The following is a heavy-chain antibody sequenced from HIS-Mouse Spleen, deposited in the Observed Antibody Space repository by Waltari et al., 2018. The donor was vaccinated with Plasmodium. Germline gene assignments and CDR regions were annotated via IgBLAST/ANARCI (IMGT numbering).Heavy chain of an antibody. J-gene: IGHJ2*01. CDR1: GGSFSGYY. V-gene: IGHV4-34*01. CDR3: ARVTSSGVYWYFDL. D-gene: IGHD3-3*01. Sequence: QVQLQQWGAGLLKPSETLSLTCAVYGGSFSGYYWSWIRQPPGKGLEWIWEINHSGSTNYNPSLKVRVTISVDTSKNQFSLKLSSVTAADTAVYYCARVTSSGVYWYFDLWGRGTLVTVSS. CDR2: INHSGST.